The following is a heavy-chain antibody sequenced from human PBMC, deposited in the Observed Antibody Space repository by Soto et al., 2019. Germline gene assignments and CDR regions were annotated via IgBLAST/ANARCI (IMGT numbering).Heavy chain of an antibody. J-gene: IGHJ4*02. V-gene: IGHV4-59*08. Sequence: SETLSLTCTVSGGSISSYYWSWIRQPPGKGLEWIGYIYYSGSTNYNPSLKSRVTISVDTSKNQFSLKLSSVTAADTAVYYCARHSESGWHDFDYWGQGTLVTVSS. CDR2: IYYSGST. D-gene: IGHD6-19*01. CDR1: GGSISSYY. CDR3: ARHSESGWHDFDY.